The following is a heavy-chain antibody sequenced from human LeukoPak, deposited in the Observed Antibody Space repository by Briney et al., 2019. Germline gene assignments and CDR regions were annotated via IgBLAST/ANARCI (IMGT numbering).Heavy chain of an antibody. CDR2: ISSSGSTI. V-gene: IGHV3-11*01. J-gene: IGHJ4*02. D-gene: IGHD3-10*01. CDR3: ARGDYYGSGSYYPTPDY. CDR1: GFTFSGYY. Sequence: GGSLRLSCAASGFTFSGYYMSWIRQAPGKGLEWVSYISSSGSTIYYADSVKGRFTISRDDAKNSLYLQMNSLRAEDTAVYYCARGDYYGSGSYYPTPDYWGQGTLVTVSS.